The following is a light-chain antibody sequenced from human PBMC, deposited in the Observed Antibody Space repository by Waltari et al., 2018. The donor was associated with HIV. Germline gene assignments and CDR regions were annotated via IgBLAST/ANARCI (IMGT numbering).Light chain of an antibody. CDR2: WAS. Sequence: DIVMTQSPDSLTVSLGERATIHCESSQTTLYSANNKSYVAWYQEKPGQPPTLLIDWASARESGVPDRFSGSGYGTHFTLSISSLQAEDVGIYYCHQYYSSPHTFGQGTNLEI. CDR1: QTTLYSANNKSY. J-gene: IGKJ2*01. V-gene: IGKV4-1*01. CDR3: HQYYSSPHT.